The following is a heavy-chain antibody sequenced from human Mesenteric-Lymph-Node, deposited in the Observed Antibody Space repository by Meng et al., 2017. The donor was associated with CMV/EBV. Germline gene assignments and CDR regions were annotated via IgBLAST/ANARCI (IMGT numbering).Heavy chain of an antibody. J-gene: IGHJ4*02. V-gene: IGHV1-46*01. D-gene: IGHD2-2*02. CDR1: GYTFTNDY. CDR3: ARDRYSGNDY. Sequence: ASVKVSCKASGYTFTNDYVHWVRQAPGQGLEWMGIINPSGGSTSYAQKFQGRVTMTRDTSISTAYMELSRLRSDDTAVYYCARDRYSGNDYWGQGTLVTVSS. CDR2: INPSGGST.